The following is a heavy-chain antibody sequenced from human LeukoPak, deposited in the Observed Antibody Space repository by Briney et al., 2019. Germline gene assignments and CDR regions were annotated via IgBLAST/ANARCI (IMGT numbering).Heavy chain of an antibody. Sequence: GGSLRLPCAASGFTFRSYSMNWVRQAPGKGLEWVSYISNAIWYADSVKGRLTISRDNVKNALYLQMNSLRPEDTAVYYCVRDSDYAFDHWGQGALVTVSS. CDR1: GFTFRSYS. CDR2: ISNAI. CDR3: VRDSDYAFDH. J-gene: IGHJ4*02. V-gene: IGHV3-48*01. D-gene: IGHD3-16*01.